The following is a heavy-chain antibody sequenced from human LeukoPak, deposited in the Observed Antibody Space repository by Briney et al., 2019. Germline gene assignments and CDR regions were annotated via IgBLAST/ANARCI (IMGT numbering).Heavy chain of an antibody. D-gene: IGHD3-3*01. J-gene: IGHJ3*02. CDR3: ARRAEWFSWTRLDAFDI. V-gene: IGHV1-69*13. Sequence: SVKASCKASGGSLKNFAISWVRQAPGQGPEWMGGFNHIYGTTNYAQKFQGRVTITVDDSTNIAYLDLSSLRSDGTALYYCARRAEWFSWTRLDAFDIWGQGTMVTVSS. CDR2: FNHIYGTT. CDR1: GGSLKNFA.